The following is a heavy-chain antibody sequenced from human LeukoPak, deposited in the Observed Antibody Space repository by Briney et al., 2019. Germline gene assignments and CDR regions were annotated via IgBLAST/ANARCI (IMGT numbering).Heavy chain of an antibody. CDR1: GFTFGDYA. J-gene: IGHJ4*02. CDR3: TGGTIFGVVNY. V-gene: IGHV4-34*08. D-gene: IGHD3-3*01. CDR2: INHSGST. Sequence: GSLRLSCTASGFTFGDYAMSWIRQPPGKGLEWIGEINHSGSTNYNPSLKSRVTISVDTSKNQFSLKLSSVTAADTAVYYCTGGTIFGVVNYWGQGTLVTVSS.